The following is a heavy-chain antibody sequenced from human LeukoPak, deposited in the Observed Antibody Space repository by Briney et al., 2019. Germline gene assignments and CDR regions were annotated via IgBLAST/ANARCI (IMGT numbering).Heavy chain of an antibody. CDR1: GFTFTDYA. CDR3: AKASPSRTMIVVVALPE. CDR2: LSGTGNTA. J-gene: IGHJ4*02. V-gene: IGHV3-23*01. Sequence: GGSLRLSCAASGFTFTDYAMSWVRQAPGRGLERVSTLSGTGNTAYYADSVKGRFTISRDNSKNTLYLQMNSLRAEDTAVYYCAKASPSRTMIVVVALPEWGQGTLVTVSS. D-gene: IGHD3-22*01.